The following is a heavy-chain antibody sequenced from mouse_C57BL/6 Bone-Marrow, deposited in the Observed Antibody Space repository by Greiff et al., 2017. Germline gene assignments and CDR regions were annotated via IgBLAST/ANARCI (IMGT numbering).Heavy chain of an antibody. V-gene: IGHV1-80*01. Sequence: VQLQQSGAELVKPGASVKISCNASGYAFSSYWMNWVKQRPGKGLEWIGQNYPGDGVTLFNGQFKGKATLTADKSSSTAYMQLSSLTSEDSAVYFCARFDYYGSSGGYWGQGTTLTVSS. CDR2: NYPGDGVT. D-gene: IGHD1-1*01. CDR3: ARFDYYGSSGGY. J-gene: IGHJ2*01. CDR1: GYAFSSYW.